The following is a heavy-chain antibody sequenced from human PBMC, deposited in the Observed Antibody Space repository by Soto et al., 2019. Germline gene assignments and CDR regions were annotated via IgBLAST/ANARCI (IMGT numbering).Heavy chain of an antibody. CDR1: GFTFSSYA. Sequence: LRLSCAASGFTFSSYAMSWVRQAPGKGLEWVSAISGSGGSTYCADSVKGRFTISRDNSKNTLYLQMNSLRAEDTAVYYCAKRTNHGDYVFDYWGQGTLVTVSS. V-gene: IGHV3-23*01. CDR3: AKRTNHGDYVFDY. CDR2: ISGSGGST. D-gene: IGHD4-17*01. J-gene: IGHJ4*02.